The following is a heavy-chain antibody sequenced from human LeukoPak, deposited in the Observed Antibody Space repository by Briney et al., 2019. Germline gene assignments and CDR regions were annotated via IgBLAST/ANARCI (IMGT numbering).Heavy chain of an antibody. D-gene: IGHD3-16*01. CDR1: GFTFSSYS. Sequence: GGSLRLSCAASGFTFSSYSMNWVRQAPGKGLEWVSYISSSSSTIYYADSVKGRFTISRDNAKNSLYLQMNSLRAEDTAVYYCARGVMAERIGYWGQGTLVTVSS. CDR3: ARGVMAERIGY. CDR2: ISSSSSTI. J-gene: IGHJ4*02. V-gene: IGHV3-48*01.